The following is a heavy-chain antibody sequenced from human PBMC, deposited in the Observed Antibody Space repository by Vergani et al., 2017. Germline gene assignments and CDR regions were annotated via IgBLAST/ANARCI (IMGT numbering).Heavy chain of an antibody. J-gene: IGHJ4*02. D-gene: IGHD3-3*01. V-gene: IGHV3-73*02. Sequence: EVQLVESGGGLVQPGGSLKLSCAASGFTFRGSAMHWVRQASGKGLEWVGRIRSKANSYATAYAASVKGRFTISRDDSKNTAYLQMNSLKTEDTAVYYCTRHYDFWSGYLTHFDYWGQGTLVTVSS. CDR3: TRHYDFWSGYLTHFDY. CDR1: GFTFRGSA. CDR2: IRSKANSYAT.